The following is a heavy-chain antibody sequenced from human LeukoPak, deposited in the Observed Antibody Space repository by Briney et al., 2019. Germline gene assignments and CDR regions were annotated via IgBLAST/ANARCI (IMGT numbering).Heavy chain of an antibody. D-gene: IGHD3-9*01. CDR2: FDPEDGET. Sequence: ASVKVSWKVSGYTLTELSMHWVRQAPGKGLEWMGGFDPEDGETIYAQKFQGRVTMTEDTSTDTAYMELSSLRSEDTAVYYCATPPVLRYFDWLPHTHWYFDLWGRGTLVTVSS. J-gene: IGHJ2*01. CDR3: ATPPVLRYFDWLPHTHWYFDL. CDR1: GYTLTELS. V-gene: IGHV1-24*01.